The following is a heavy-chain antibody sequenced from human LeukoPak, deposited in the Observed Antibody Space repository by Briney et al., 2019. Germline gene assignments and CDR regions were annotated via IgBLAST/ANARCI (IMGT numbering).Heavy chain of an antibody. CDR1: RYTFTSYD. CDR3: ATGYSGYESNWFDP. V-gene: IGHV1-8*01. J-gene: IGHJ5*02. D-gene: IGHD5-12*01. Sequence: ASVKVSCKASRYTFTSYDINWVRQATGQGLEWMGWMNPNSGNTGYAQKFQGRVTMTRNTSISTAYMELSSLRSEDTAVYYCATGYSGYESNWFDPWGQGTLVTVSS. CDR2: MNPNSGNT.